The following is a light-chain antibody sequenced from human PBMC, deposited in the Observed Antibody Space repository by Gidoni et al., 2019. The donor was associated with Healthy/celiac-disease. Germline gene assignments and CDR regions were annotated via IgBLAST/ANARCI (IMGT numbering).Light chain of an antibody. CDR1: KLGAKY. CDR2: QDS. CDR3: QAWDSSTVV. Sequence: SYELTQPPSVSLPPGQTAIITCSGDKLGAKYAGWYQQKPGQSPVLVIYQDSKRPSGIPERFSGSNSGNTATLTISGTQAMDEADYYCQAWDSSTVVFGGGTKLTVL. V-gene: IGLV3-1*01. J-gene: IGLJ2*01.